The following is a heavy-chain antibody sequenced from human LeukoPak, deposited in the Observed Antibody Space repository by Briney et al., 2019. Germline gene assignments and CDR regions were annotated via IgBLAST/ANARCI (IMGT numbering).Heavy chain of an antibody. D-gene: IGHD2-15*01. J-gene: IGHJ4*02. CDR3: ASGYCSGGSCLDY. Sequence: SQTLSLTCTVSGGSISSGGYYWSWIRQHPGKGLEWIGYIYYSGSTYYTPSLKSRVTILVDTSKNQFSLKLSSVTAADTAVYYCASGYCSGGSCLDYWGQGTLVTVSS. V-gene: IGHV4-31*03. CDR1: GGSISSGGYY. CDR2: IYYSGST.